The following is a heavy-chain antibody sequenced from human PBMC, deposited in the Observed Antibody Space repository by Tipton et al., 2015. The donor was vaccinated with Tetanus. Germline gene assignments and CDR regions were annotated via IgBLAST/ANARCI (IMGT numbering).Heavy chain of an antibody. CDR2: LYSGGDT. V-gene: IGHV3-66*01. CDR3: ARDRGVTSPFGSYYYGMDV. J-gene: IGHJ6*02. D-gene: IGHD2-21*02. CDR1: GFTVSSHY. Sequence: SLRLSCAVSGFTVSSHYMSWLRQDPGKGLEWVASLYSGGDTYYADSVKGRFTISRDNSKNTLYVQMNSLRADDTAVYYCARDRGVTSPFGSYYYGMDVWGQGTTVTVSS.